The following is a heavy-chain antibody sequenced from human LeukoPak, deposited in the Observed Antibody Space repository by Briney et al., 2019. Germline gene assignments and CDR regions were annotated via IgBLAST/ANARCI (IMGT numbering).Heavy chain of an antibody. CDR2: IIPIFGIA. Sequence: SVKVSCKASGGTFSSYAISWVRQAPGQGLEWMGRIIPIFGIANYAQKFQGRVTITADKSTSTAYMELSSPRSEDTAVYYCARVNLQNWNQPPRPGRYYFDYWGQGTLVTVSS. CDR3: ARVNLQNWNQPPRPGRYYFDY. J-gene: IGHJ4*02. V-gene: IGHV1-69*04. CDR1: GGTFSSYA. D-gene: IGHD1-1*01.